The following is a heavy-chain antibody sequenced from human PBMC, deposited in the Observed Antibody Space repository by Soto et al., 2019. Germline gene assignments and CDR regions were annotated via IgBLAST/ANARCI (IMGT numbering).Heavy chain of an antibody. CDR2: ISYDGSNK. CDR1: GFTFSNYA. J-gene: IGHJ4*02. Sequence: GGSLRLSCAASGFTFSNYAMHWVRQAPGKGLEWVALISYDGSNKYYADSVKDRFTISRDNSKNTLYLEMNSLRVEDTAVYFCATHVPNSGYHYAHSFDYWGQGNLVTVSS. V-gene: IGHV3-30-3*01. D-gene: IGHD3-22*01. CDR3: ATHVPNSGYHYAHSFDY.